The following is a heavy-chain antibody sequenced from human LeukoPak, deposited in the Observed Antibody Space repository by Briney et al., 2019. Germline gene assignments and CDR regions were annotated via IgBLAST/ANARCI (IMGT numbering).Heavy chain of an antibody. V-gene: IGHV3-23*01. D-gene: IGHD6-13*01. CDR1: GFTFSSYA. CDR3: ARDGSSSWRGGLDY. J-gene: IGHJ4*02. CDR2: ISGSGGST. Sequence: GGSLRLSCAASGFTFSSYAMSWVRQAPGKGLEWVSAISGSGGSTYYADSVKGRFTISRDNSKNTLYLQMNSLRAEDTAVYYCARDGSSSWRGGLDYWGQGTLVTVSS.